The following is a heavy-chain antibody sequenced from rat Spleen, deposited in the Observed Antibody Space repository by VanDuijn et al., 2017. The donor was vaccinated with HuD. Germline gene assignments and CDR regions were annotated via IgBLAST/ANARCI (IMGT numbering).Heavy chain of an antibody. D-gene: IGHD1-6*01. CDR3: TRKYTTDNYWYFDF. Sequence: EVQLVESGGGLVQPGRSLKVSCTASGFTFRNFDMAWVRQAPTKGLEWVASISPSGVTYYRDSVKGRFTVSRENAKSTLYLLMESLRSEDTATYYCTRKYTTDNYWYFDFWGPGTMVTVSS. J-gene: IGHJ1*01. CDR2: ISPSGVT. CDR1: GFTFRNFD. V-gene: IGHV5-25*01.